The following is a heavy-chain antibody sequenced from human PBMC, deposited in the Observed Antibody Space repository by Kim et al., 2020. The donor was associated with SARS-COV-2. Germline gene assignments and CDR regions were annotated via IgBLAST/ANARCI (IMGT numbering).Heavy chain of an antibody. CDR3: ARDSSWFDP. Sequence: ASVKVSCKASGYIFTSYGISWVRQAPVQGLEWMGWTSAYNGNTNYAQKLQGRDTMTTDTSTSTAYMELRSLRSDVTAVYYCARDSSWFDPWGQGTLVTVSS. CDR1: GYIFTSYG. V-gene: IGHV1-18*01. J-gene: IGHJ5*02. CDR2: TSAYNGNT.